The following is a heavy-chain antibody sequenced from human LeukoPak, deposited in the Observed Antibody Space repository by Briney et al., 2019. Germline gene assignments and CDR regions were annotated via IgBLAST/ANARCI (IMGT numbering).Heavy chain of an antibody. D-gene: IGHD3-16*01. Sequence: PGGSLRLSCAASGFTFTSYWMHWVRQDPGKGLVWVSRISNDGRSTWYADSVKGRFTISRDNAKNTLYLQMNSLRAEDRAVYYFTRDSTWGVDYWGRGTLVTVSS. CDR1: GFTFTSYW. CDR2: ISNDGRST. J-gene: IGHJ4*02. CDR3: TRDSTWGVDY. V-gene: IGHV3-74*01.